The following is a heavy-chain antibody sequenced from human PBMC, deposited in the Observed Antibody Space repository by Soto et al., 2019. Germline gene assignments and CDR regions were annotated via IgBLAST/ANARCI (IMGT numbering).Heavy chain of an antibody. D-gene: IGHD6-19*01. CDR2: IVVGSGNT. CDR1: GFTFTSSA. CDR3: AADQHGGYSSGWPYYYYYGMEV. Sequence: GASVKVSCKASGFTFTSSAVQWVRQARGQRLEWIGWIVVGSGNTNYAQKFQERVTITRDMSTSTAYMELSSLRSEDTAVYYCAADQHGGYSSGWPYYYYYGMEVWGQGTTVTVSS. J-gene: IGHJ6*02. V-gene: IGHV1-58*01.